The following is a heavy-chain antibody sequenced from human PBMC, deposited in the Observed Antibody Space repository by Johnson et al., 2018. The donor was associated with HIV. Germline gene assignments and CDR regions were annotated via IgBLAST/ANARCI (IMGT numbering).Heavy chain of an antibody. CDR1: GFTFSSYD. CDR3: ARGSSSWDAFDI. D-gene: IGHD6-13*01. Sequence: MQLVESGGGVVQPGRSLRLSCAASGFTFSSYDMHWVRQATGKRLEWVSVIGIAGDTYYPGSVKGRFTISRENAKNSLYLQMDSLRVGDTAVYYCARGSSSWDAFDIWGQGTLVTVSS. V-gene: IGHV3-13*01. CDR2: IGIAGDT. J-gene: IGHJ3*02.